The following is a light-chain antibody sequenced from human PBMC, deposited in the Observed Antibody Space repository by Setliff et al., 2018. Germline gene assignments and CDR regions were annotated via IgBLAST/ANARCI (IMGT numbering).Light chain of an antibody. J-gene: IGLJ1*01. CDR1: SSDVGGYNY. V-gene: IGLV2-14*01. CDR3: SSYTSSSTWV. Sequence: QSVLTQPASVSGSPGQSITISCTGTSSDVGGYNYVSWYQQHPGKAPKLMIYDVSKRPSGVSNRFSGSKSGNTASLTIYGLQAEDEADYYCSSYTSSSTWVFGTGTKVTVL. CDR2: DVS.